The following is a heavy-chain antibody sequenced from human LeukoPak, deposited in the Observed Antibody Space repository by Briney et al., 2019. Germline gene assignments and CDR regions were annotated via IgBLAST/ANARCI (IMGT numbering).Heavy chain of an antibody. V-gene: IGHV3-30*04. CDR1: GFTFSSYA. J-gene: IGHJ5*02. CDR3: ARRPKYCSGGSCYDWFDP. CDR2: ISYDGSNK. D-gene: IGHD2-15*01. Sequence: GGSLRLSCAASGFTFSSYAMHWVRQAPGKGLEWVAVISYDGSNKYYADSVKGRFTISRDNSKNTLYLQMNSLRAEDTAVHYCARRPKYCSGGSCYDWFDPWGQGTLVTVSS.